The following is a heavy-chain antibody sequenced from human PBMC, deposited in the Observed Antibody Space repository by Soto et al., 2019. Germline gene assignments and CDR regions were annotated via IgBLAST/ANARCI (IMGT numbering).Heavy chain of an antibody. CDR2: ISGSGGST. CDR3: AKERDYYDSSGYYDY. Sequence: PGGSLSLSCAASGFTFSSYAMSWVRQAPGNGLECVSAISGSGGSTYYADSVKGRFTIPRDNSKNTLYLQMNSLRAEDTAVYYCAKERDYYDSSGYYDYWGQGTLVTVSS. CDR1: GFTFSSYA. V-gene: IGHV3-23*01. J-gene: IGHJ4*02. D-gene: IGHD3-22*01.